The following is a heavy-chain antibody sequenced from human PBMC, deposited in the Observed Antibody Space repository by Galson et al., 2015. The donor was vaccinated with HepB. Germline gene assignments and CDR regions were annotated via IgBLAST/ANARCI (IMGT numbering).Heavy chain of an antibody. J-gene: IGHJ3*02. CDR3: ARGDIVVVVAAAGAFDI. D-gene: IGHD2-15*01. CDR1: GFTFSSYA. V-gene: IGHV3-30-3*01. Sequence: SLRLSCAASGFTFSSYAMHWVRQAPGKGLEWVAVISYDGSNKYYADSVKGRFTISRDNSKNALYLQMNSLRAEDTAVYYCARGDIVVVVAAAGAFDIWGQGTMVTVSS. CDR2: ISYDGSNK.